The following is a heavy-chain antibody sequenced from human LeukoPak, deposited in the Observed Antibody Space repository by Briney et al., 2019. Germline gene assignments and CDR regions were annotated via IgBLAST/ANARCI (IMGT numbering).Heavy chain of an antibody. CDR3: ARGLSAAAGTLLGY. V-gene: IGHV3-64*01. J-gene: IGHJ4*02. CDR1: GFTFSSYA. D-gene: IGHD6-13*01. CDR2: ISSNGGST. Sequence: GGSLRLSCAASGFTFSSYAMHWVRQAPGKGLEYVSAISSNGGSTYYANSVKGRFTISRDNSKNTLYLQLGSLRAEDMAVYYCARGLSAAAGTLLGYWGQGTLVTVSS.